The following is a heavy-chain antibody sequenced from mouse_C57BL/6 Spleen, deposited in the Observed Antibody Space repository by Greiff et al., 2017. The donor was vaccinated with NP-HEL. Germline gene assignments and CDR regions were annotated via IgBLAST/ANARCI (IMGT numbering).Heavy chain of an antibody. CDR3: ANPTVVEDYFDY. D-gene: IGHD1-1*01. CDR2: IYPRSGNT. CDR1: GYTFTSYG. V-gene: IGHV1-81*01. Sequence: QVQLQQSGAELARPGASVKLSCKASGYTFTSYGISWVKQRTGQGLEWIGEIYPRSGNTYYNEKFKGKATLTADKSSSTAYMELRSLTSEDSAVYFCANPTVVEDYFDYWGQGTTLTVSS. J-gene: IGHJ2*01.